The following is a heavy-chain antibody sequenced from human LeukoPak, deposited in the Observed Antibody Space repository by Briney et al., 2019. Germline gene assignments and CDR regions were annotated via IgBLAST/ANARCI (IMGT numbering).Heavy chain of an antibody. Sequence: GGSLRLSCAASGFTFSSYGMHWVRQAPGKGLEWVAFIRYDGSNKYYADSVKGRFTISRDNSKNTLYLQMNSLRAEDTAVYYCASLPRGDSSAYLFDIWGQGTMVTVSS. CDR1: GFTFSSYG. J-gene: IGHJ3*02. CDR2: IRYDGSNK. V-gene: IGHV3-30*02. D-gene: IGHD6-25*01. CDR3: ASLPRGDSSAYLFDI.